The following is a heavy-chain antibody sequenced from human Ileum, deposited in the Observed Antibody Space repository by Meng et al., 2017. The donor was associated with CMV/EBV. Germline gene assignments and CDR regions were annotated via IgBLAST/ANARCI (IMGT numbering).Heavy chain of an antibody. CDR1: GGSMSSYY. D-gene: IGHD7-27*01. Sequence: QVELQESGPGLVKPSETLSLTCTGSGGSMSSYYWSWIRQPAGKGLEWIGRIYTSGCSNYNSSLKSRVTMSVDTSKNQFSMKLNSVTAADTAVYYCAREGPTDWGRALDYWGQGTLVTVSS. V-gene: IGHV4-4*07. J-gene: IGHJ4*02. CDR2: IYTSGCS. CDR3: AREGPTDWGRALDY.